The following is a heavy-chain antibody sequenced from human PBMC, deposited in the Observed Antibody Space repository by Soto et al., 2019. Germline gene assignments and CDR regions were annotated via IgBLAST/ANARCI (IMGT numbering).Heavy chain of an antibody. J-gene: IGHJ4*02. D-gene: IGHD3-3*01. CDR2: IYPSDSDT. CDR3: ARGGVSTRTFDY. Sequence: EESPKISSNGSGYNFAGYRSAWMRPLPGKGLELMGIIYPSDSDTRYRPSFQGQVTISADKSISSAYLQWSSLRASDTAMYYCARGGVSTRTFDYWGQGTPVTGSS. V-gene: IGHV5-51*01. CDR1: GYNFAGYR.